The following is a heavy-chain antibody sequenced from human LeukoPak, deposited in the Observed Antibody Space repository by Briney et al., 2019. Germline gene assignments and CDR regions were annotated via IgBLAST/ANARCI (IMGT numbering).Heavy chain of an antibody. CDR1: GGPISSGDYY. Sequence: SETLSLTCTVSGGPISSGDYYWSWIRQPPGKGLEWIGYIYYSGSTYYNPSLKSRVTISVDTSKNQFSLKLSSVTAADTAVYYCARVVDKYDFWSPVKFDPWGQGTLVTVSS. CDR2: IYYSGST. D-gene: IGHD3-3*01. V-gene: IGHV4-30-4*01. CDR3: ARVVDKYDFWSPVKFDP. J-gene: IGHJ5*02.